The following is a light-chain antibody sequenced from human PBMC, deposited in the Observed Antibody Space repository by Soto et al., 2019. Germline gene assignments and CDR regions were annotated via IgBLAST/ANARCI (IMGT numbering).Light chain of an antibody. CDR3: QQYDTSPPQYT. CDR2: ATS. CDR1: QSVDSTY. V-gene: IGKV3-20*01. J-gene: IGKJ2*01. Sequence: EIVLAQSPGTLSLSPGERATLSCRASQSVDSTYLAWYQQRPGQAPRLLIYATSSRAAGVPDRFSGSGSGTDFTLSISRLEPEDFAVYYCQQYDTSPPQYTFGQGTKLDIK.